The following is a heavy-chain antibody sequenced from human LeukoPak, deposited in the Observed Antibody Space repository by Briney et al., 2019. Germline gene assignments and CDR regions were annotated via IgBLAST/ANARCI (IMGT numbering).Heavy chain of an antibody. CDR2: VAHSATT. V-gene: IGHV4-38-2*02. CDR1: GYSITNGYS. J-gene: IGHJ5*01. CDR3: ARDAPMCRGDPCNWFDP. D-gene: IGHD2-21*01. Sequence: SETLSLTCTVSGYSITNGYSWGCIRQPPGKGLVWIVSVAHSATTNYTPTLKSRGPITVERTKNQCSLTLSPLTAPASAVYYCARDAPMCRGDPCNWFDPWGQGTLVTVSS.